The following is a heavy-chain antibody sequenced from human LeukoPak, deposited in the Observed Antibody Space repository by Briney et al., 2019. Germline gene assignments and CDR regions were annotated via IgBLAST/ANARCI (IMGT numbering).Heavy chain of an antibody. CDR2: ISSSSSTI. J-gene: IGHJ6*04. D-gene: IGHD3-10*02. CDR3: AELGITMIGGV. Sequence: GGSLRLSCAASGFTFSTNSMNWVRQAPGKGLEWVSYISSSSSTIYYADSVKGRFTISRDNAKNSLYLQMNSLRAEDTAVYYCAELGITMIGGVWGKGTTVTISS. CDR1: GFTFSTNS. V-gene: IGHV3-48*04.